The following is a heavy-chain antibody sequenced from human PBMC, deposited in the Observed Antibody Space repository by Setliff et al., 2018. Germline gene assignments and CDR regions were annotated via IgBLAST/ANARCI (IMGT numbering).Heavy chain of an antibody. V-gene: IGHV1-8*02. J-gene: IGHJ4*02. CDR2: MNPNSGNT. D-gene: IGHD5-12*01. Sequence: ASVKVSCKASGYTFTSDDINWVRQATGQGLEWMGWMNPNSGNTGYAQKFQGRVTMTRNTSMSTAYMELRSLRSDDTAVYYCARDRGLEADVVSLINMGDFWGQGTLDTVSS. CDR1: GYTFTSDD. CDR3: ARDRGLEADVVSLINMGDF.